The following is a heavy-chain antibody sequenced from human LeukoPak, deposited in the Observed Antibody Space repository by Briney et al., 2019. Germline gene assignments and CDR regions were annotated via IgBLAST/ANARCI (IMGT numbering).Heavy chain of an antibody. CDR1: GGSIGSYY. Sequence: SVTLSLTCTVSGGSIGSYYWSWIRQPPEKGLEWIGNIYYSGSTNYNPSLKSRVTISIDTSKMQFSLKLSSVTAADTAVYYCARSIMITFWGVIDNSWFDPWGQGTLVPVSS. CDR2: IYYSGST. CDR3: ARSIMITFWGVIDNSWFDP. V-gene: IGHV4-59*01. D-gene: IGHD3-16*02. J-gene: IGHJ5*02.